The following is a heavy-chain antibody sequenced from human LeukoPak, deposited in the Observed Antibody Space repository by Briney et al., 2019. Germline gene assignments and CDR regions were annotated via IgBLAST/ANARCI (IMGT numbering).Heavy chain of an antibody. CDR1: GFTFSSYG. CDR2: IRYDGSNK. D-gene: IGHD6-19*01. V-gene: IGHV3-30*02. J-gene: IGHJ1*01. CDR3: AKDTPLVQWLGYFQH. Sequence: PGGSLRLSCAASGFTFSSYGMHWVRQAPGKGLEWVAFIRYDGSNKYYADSVKGRFTISRDNSKNTLYLQMNSLRAEDTAVYYCAKDTPLVQWLGYFQHWGQGTLVTVSS.